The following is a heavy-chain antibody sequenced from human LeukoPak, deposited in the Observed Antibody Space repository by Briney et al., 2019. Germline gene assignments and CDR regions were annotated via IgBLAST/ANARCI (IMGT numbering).Heavy chain of an antibody. V-gene: IGHV1-69*05. Sequence: SVKVSCKASGGTFSSYAISWVRQAPGQGLEWMGRIIPILGTPNYTQKFQGRVTITTDESTSTAYMELSRLRSEDTALYYCARSIWATVTTADAFDIWGQGTMVTVSS. CDR2: IIPILGTP. CDR3: ARSIWATVTTADAFDI. D-gene: IGHD4-17*01. CDR1: GGTFSSYA. J-gene: IGHJ3*02.